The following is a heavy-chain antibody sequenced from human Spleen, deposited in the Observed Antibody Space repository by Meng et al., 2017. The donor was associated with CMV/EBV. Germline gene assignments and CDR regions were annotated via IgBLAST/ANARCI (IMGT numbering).Heavy chain of an antibody. CDR2: IRPDGSEK. CDR3: ARDTPGD. V-gene: IGHV3-7*01. J-gene: IGHJ4*02. Sequence: GGSLRLSCAASGFTFGDYYMSWIRQAPGKGLEWVANIRPDGSEKYYVDSVKGRFTISRENAKNSLYLQMNNLRAEDTAIYYCARDTPGDWGQGTLVTVSS. CDR1: GFTFGDYY. D-gene: IGHD3-10*01.